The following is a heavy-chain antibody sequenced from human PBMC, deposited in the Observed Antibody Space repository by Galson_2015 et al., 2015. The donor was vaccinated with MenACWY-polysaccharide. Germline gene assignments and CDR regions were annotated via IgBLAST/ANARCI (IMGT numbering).Heavy chain of an antibody. CDR2: IYWDDDK. Sequence: PALVKPTQPLTLTCTFSGFSLRTSGVGVGWIRQPPGKALEWLALIYWDDDKRYSPSLKSRLTITKDTSKNQVVLTMTNMDPVDTATYHCAHRRPYSSSWYGLGNWFDPWGQGTLVTVSS. V-gene: IGHV2-5*02. D-gene: IGHD6-13*01. J-gene: IGHJ5*02. CDR3: AHRRPYSSSWYGLGNWFDP. CDR1: GFSLRTSGVG.